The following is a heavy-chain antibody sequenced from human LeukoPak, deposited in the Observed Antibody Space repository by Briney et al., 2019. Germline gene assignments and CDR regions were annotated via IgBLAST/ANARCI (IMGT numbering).Heavy chain of an antibody. CDR3: AKDRIRDHWFFDL. D-gene: IGHD2-15*01. CDR1: GFTFSSYG. Sequence: GGSLRLSCAASGFTFSSYGMHWVRQAPGKGLEWVAVISFDEKYTYYAKSVKGRFTISRDNFKNTLDLQMNSLRAEDTAVYFCAKDRIRDHWFFDLWGRGALVTVSS. V-gene: IGHV3-30*18. J-gene: IGHJ2*01. CDR2: ISFDEKYT.